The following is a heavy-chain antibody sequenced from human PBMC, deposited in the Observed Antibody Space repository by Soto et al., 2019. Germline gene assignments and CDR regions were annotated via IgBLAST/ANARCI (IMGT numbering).Heavy chain of an antibody. CDR3: ARSFGGYAGDS. J-gene: IGHJ4*02. Sequence: QVQLQESGPGLVKPSGTLSLKPSGTLSLTCDVSGVSIDSSYWWGWVRQPPGRDLEWLGDMSHGGRTNYTPSLKSGVPLLLDKSKHQFSLSLSFVTAAATATDSWARSFGGYAGDSWGQGILVTVSS. V-gene: IGHV4-4*02. D-gene: IGHD6-19*01. CDR1: GVSIDSSYW. CDR2: MSHGGRT.